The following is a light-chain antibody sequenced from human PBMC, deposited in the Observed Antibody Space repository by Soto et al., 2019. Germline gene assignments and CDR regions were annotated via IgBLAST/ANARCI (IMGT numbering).Light chain of an antibody. CDR3: SSYKSGATLV. J-gene: IGLJ2*01. Sequence: QSVLTQPASVSGSPGQSITISCTGTTSDVGAYNHVAWYQQYPGKAPKLIVFEVSDRPSGVSNRFSGSKSGNTASLSISGLQPEDEADYYCSSYKSGATLVFGGGTKLTLL. V-gene: IGLV2-14*01. CDR2: EVS. CDR1: TSDVGAYNH.